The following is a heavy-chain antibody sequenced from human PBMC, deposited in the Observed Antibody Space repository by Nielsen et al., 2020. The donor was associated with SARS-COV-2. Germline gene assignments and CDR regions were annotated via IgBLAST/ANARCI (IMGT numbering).Heavy chain of an antibody. V-gene: IGHV3-7*03. Sequence: VRQAPGKGLEWVANIKQDGSEKYYVDSVKGRFTISRDNAKNSLYLQMNSLRAEDTAVYYCARMSVRAFDIWGQGTMVTVS. J-gene: IGHJ3*02. CDR2: IKQDGSEK. CDR3: ARMSVRAFDI. D-gene: IGHD1-1*01.